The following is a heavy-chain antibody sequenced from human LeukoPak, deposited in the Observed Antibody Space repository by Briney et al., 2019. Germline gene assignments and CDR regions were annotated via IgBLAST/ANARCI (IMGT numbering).Heavy chain of an antibody. Sequence: SETLSLTCTVSGGSISSYYWSWIRQPPGKGLEWIGYIYYSGSTNYNPSLKSRVTISVDTSKNQFSLKLSSVTAADTAVYYCGSGAAAGSYFDYWGQGTLVTVSS. V-gene: IGHV4-59*01. D-gene: IGHD6-13*01. CDR1: GGSISSYY. CDR3: GSGAAAGSYFDY. CDR2: IYYSGST. J-gene: IGHJ4*02.